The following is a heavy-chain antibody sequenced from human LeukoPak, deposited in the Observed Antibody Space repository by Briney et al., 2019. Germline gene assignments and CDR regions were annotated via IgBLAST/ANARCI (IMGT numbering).Heavy chain of an antibody. D-gene: IGHD1-1*01. Sequence: SKTLSLTCAVYGDSFNEYYWSWVRQPPGKALEWIGEINHSGSTNYNPSLKSRVTISVDKSLRQFFLRPSPATAADTAVYYCARERASNNYYNYFDPWGQGTQVTVSS. CDR2: INHSGST. J-gene: IGHJ5*02. CDR3: ARERASNNYYNYFDP. V-gene: IGHV4-34*01. CDR1: GDSFNEYY.